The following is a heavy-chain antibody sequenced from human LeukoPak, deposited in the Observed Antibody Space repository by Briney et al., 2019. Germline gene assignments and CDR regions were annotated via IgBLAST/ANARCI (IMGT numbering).Heavy chain of an antibody. V-gene: IGHV3-30*18. CDR3: AKDNIAVAGTDYYYYGMDV. CDR1: GFTSSSYG. CDR2: ISYDGSNK. J-gene: IGHJ6*02. Sequence: PGRSLRLSCAASGFTSSSYGMHWVRQAPGKGLEWVAVISYDGSNKYYADSVKGRFTISRDNSKNTLYLQMNSLRAEDTAVYYCAKDNIAVAGTDYYYYGMDVWGQGTTVTVSS. D-gene: IGHD6-19*01.